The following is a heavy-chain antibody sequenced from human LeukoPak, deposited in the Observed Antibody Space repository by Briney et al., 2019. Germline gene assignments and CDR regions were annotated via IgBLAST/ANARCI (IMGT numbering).Heavy chain of an antibody. CDR1: GFTFSSYG. Sequence: GGSLRLSCAASGFTFSSYGMSWVRQAPGKGLEWVSAISGSGGSTYYADSVKGRFTISRDNSKSTLYLQMNSLRAEDTAVYYCAKVVDAAMDHFDYWGQGTLVTVSS. CDR2: ISGSGGST. J-gene: IGHJ4*02. CDR3: AKVVDAAMDHFDY. V-gene: IGHV3-23*01. D-gene: IGHD5-18*01.